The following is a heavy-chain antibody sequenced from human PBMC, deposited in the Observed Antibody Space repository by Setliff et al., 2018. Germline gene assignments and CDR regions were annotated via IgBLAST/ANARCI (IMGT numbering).Heavy chain of an antibody. Sequence: ASVKVSCKASGYIFTTYGFNWVRQAPGQGLEWMGIIDPSADYTNYAQKFQGRVTMTKDTSTTTVYMELSSLRSEDTAVYYCARAPLESGYYYGQGHYFDNWGQGTLVTVSS. V-gene: IGHV1-46*01. CDR1: GYIFTTYG. CDR2: IDPSADYT. D-gene: IGHD5-18*01. CDR3: ARAPLESGYYYGQGHYFDN. J-gene: IGHJ4*02.